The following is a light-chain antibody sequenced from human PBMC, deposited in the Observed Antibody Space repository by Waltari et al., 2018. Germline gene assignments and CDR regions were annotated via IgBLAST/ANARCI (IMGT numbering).Light chain of an antibody. V-gene: IGKV3-11*01. CDR1: QTVRSY. J-gene: IGKJ2*01. CDR2: DAS. CDR3: QQRSNWPYT. Sequence: EIVLTQSPVTLSLSPGERATLSCRASQTVRSYLAWYQQKPGQAPRLLIFDASSRATGIPAKFSGSGSGTDFTLTVSNLEPEDFAVYYCQQRSNWPYTFGQGTRVEIK.